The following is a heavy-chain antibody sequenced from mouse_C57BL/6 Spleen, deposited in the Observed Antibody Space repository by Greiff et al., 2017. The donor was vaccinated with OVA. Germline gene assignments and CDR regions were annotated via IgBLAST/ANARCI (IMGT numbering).Heavy chain of an antibody. CDR3: ARYDYDCEGMDY. CDR2: IHPDSGST. Sequence: VQLQQSGAELVKPGASVSMSCKASGYTFTSYWMHWVKQRPGQGLEWIGMIHPDSGSTYYNEKFTSKATLTVDKSSSTTYMQLSSLTAEDSAVKYCARYDYDCEGMDYWGQGTPVTVSA. D-gene: IGHD2-4*01. J-gene: IGHJ3*01. V-gene: IGHV1-64*01. CDR1: GYTFTSYW.